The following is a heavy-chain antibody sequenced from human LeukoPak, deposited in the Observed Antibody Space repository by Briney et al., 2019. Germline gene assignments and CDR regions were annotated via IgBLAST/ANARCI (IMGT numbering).Heavy chain of an antibody. CDR1: GLTFSSYA. Sequence: GGSLRLSCAASGLTFSSYAMSWVRQAPGKGLEWVAFIRYDGSNKYYADSVKGRFTISRDNSKNTLYLQMNSLRAEDTAVYYCAKESRSGWYYFDYWGQGTLVTVSS. CDR3: AKESRSGWYYFDY. J-gene: IGHJ4*02. CDR2: IRYDGSNK. D-gene: IGHD6-19*01. V-gene: IGHV3-30*02.